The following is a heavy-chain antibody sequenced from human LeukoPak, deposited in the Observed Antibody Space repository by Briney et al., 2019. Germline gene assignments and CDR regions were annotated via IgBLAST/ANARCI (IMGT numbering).Heavy chain of an antibody. V-gene: IGHV3-7*03. CDR3: GRDRANSGSYLDAFDI. D-gene: IGHD1-26*01. CDR1: GFTLCNAW. J-gene: IGHJ3*02. Sequence: GGSLRLSCAASGFTLCNAWMNWVRQAPGKGLEWVANIKKDGSEKYYVDSVKGRFTISRDNAKNSLYLQKNNLRTEDTALYYCGRDRANSGSYLDAFDIWGQGTMVTVSS. CDR2: IKKDGSEK.